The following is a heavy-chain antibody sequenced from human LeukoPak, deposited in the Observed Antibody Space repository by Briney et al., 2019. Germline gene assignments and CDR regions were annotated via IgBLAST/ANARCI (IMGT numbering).Heavy chain of an antibody. V-gene: IGHV3-11*01. Sequence: GGSLRLSCAASGFTFSNYYMSWIRQTPGKGLEWLSYISGSGGDIHYADSVKGRFTISRDNAKNSLYLQMNSLRAEDTAMYYCARDIRAVGVTLYFDYWGQGILVTVTS. CDR1: GFTFSNYY. CDR3: ARDIRAVGVTLYFDY. CDR2: ISGSGGDI. J-gene: IGHJ4*02. D-gene: IGHD1-26*01.